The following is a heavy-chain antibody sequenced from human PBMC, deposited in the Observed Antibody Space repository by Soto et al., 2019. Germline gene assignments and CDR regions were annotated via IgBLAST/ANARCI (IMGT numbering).Heavy chain of an antibody. V-gene: IGHV3-66*02. CDR3: ARETYPSPFDY. J-gene: IGHJ4*02. CDR2: IYSGGST. Sequence: GGSLRLSCAASGFTVSSNYMSWVRQAPGKGLEWVSVIYSGGSTYYADSVKGRFTISRDNSKNTLYLQMNSLRAEDTAVYYCARETYPSPFDYWGQGTLVTVSS. CDR1: GFTVSSNY.